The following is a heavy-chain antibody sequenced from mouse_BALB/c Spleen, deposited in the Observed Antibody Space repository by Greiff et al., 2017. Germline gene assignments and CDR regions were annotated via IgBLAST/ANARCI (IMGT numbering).Heavy chain of an antibody. CDR3: AQDRYDGNWYFDV. CDR1: GYSITSDYA. D-gene: IGHD2-14*01. J-gene: IGHJ1*01. CDR2: ISYSGST. Sequence: EVQLVESGPGLVKPSQSLSLTCTVTGYSITSDYAWNWIRQFPGNKLEWMGYISYSGSTSYNPSLKSRISITRDTSKNQFFLQLNSVTTEDTATYYCAQDRYDGNWYFDVWGAGTTVTVSS. V-gene: IGHV3-2*02.